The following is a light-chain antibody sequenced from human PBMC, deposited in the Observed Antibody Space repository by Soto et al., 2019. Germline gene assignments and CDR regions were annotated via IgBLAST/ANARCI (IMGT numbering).Light chain of an antibody. CDR3: TSYTTRRKSVL. V-gene: IGLV2-14*01. J-gene: IGLJ2*01. CDR2: GVT. CDR1: SSDVGGYNF. Sequence: QSALTQPASVSGSPGQWITISCTGTSSDVGGYNFVSWYQHHPGKAPKLMISGVTNRPSGISDRFSGSKSGNSASLTISGLQADDEADYYCTSYTTRRKSVLFGGGTQLTVL.